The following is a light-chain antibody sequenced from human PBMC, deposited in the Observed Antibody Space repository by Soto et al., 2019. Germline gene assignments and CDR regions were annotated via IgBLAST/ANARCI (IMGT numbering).Light chain of an antibody. V-gene: IGKV3-11*01. J-gene: IGKJ4*01. CDR1: QSGSSY. CDR2: DAC. Sequence: EIVLRQSPATRSLSQGERATLTCRASQSGSSYLAWYQQKPGQAPRLLLYDACNRPTGIPARFSGSGSGTDFTLTISSLQPEDFAVYYCQQRSNCSLTFGEGTKVDIK. CDR3: QQRSNCSLT.